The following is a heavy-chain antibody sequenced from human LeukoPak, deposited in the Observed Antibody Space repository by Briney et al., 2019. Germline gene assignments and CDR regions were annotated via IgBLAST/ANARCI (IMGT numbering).Heavy chain of an antibody. D-gene: IGHD6-13*01. J-gene: IGHJ4*02. V-gene: IGHV3-53*01. Sequence: GSLRLSCTVSGFTVSSNYMTWVRQAPGKGLEWVSVIYSDGTTYNADSVKGRFTISRDNSKNTLYLQINSLRVEDTAVYYCARGIAAAGTGLFNWGQGTLLTVSS. CDR3: ARGIAAAGTGLFN. CDR2: IYSDGTT. CDR1: GFTVSSNY.